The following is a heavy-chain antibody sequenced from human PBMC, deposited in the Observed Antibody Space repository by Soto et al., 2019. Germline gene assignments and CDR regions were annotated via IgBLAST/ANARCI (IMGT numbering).Heavy chain of an antibody. CDR1: GYTFTSYD. Sequence: ASVKVSCKASGYTFTSYDINWVRQATGQGLEWMGWMNPNSGNTGYAQKFQGRVTMTRNTSISTAYMELSSLRSEDTAVYYCARDRGRGYYYYYGMDVWGQGTTVTVSS. D-gene: IGHD3-10*01. CDR3: ARDRGRGYYYYYGMDV. J-gene: IGHJ6*02. CDR2: MNPNSGNT. V-gene: IGHV1-8*01.